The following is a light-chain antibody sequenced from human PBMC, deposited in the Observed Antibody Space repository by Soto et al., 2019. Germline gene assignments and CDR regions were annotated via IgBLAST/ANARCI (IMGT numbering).Light chain of an antibody. J-gene: IGKJ1*01. Sequence: EIVLTQSPGTLSLSPGERATLSCRASQSVSSSYLAWYQQKPGQAPRLLIYGASSRATGIPDRFSGSGSGTDFTITISRLEPEDFAVYYCQQYGSSRWTFGQGTKVEI. CDR2: GAS. CDR1: QSVSSSY. CDR3: QQYGSSRWT. V-gene: IGKV3-20*01.